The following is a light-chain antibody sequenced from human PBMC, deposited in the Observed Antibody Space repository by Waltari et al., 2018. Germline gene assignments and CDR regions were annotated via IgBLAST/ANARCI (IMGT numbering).Light chain of an antibody. CDR3: QQSYSSLPIT. Sequence: DILLTQSPSSLSASVGDRVTITCRAGQSIGTSFNWYQQKPGNAPNHLIYAASSLQSGVPSRLSGSRSGIEFTLTISSLQPEDFATDYCQQSYSSLPITFGQGTRLEIK. CDR2: AAS. CDR1: QSIGTS. V-gene: IGKV1-39*01. J-gene: IGKJ5*01.